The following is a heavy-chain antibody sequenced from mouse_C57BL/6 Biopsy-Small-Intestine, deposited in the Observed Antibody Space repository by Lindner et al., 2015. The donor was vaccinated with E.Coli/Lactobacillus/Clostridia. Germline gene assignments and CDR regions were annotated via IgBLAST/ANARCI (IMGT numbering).Heavy chain of an antibody. V-gene: IGHV5-17*01. CDR1: GFTFNDYG. Sequence: VQLQESGGGLVKPGGSPKLSCAASGFTFNDYGMHWVRQAPEKGLEWVAYINIGGDVIYYADTVKGRFTISRDNAKNTLFLQMTSLRSEDTAMYYCATGFTYWGQGTLVTVSA. CDR2: INIGGDVI. CDR3: ATGFTY. J-gene: IGHJ3*01.